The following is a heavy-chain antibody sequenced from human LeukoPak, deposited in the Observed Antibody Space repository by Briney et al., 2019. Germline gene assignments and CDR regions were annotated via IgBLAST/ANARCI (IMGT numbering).Heavy chain of an antibody. J-gene: IGHJ3*02. Sequence: GGSLRLSCAASRSTLSEFWMNWVRQAPGKGREWVANIKQDGREKTYVDSVKGRLTISRDNSKNTLYLQMNTLRAEASAVYYCAKAGAGEAFDIWGQGTMVTVSS. CDR2: IKQDGREK. CDR3: AKAGAGEAFDI. D-gene: IGHD3-10*01. V-gene: IGHV3-7*02. CDR1: RSTLSEFW.